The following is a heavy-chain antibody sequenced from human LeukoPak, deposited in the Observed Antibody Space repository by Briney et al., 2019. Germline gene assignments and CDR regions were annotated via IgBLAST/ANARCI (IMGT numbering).Heavy chain of an antibody. CDR3: ARVDYYGSGSYDY. CDR1: GGSIRSYY. V-gene: IGHV4-4*09. D-gene: IGHD3-10*01. Sequence: SETLSLTCTVSGGSIRSYYWSWIRQPPGKGLEWIGYIYTSGSTNYNPSLKSRVTISVDTSKNQFSLKLSSVTAADTAVYYCARVDYYGSGSYDYWGQGTLVTVSS. CDR2: IYTSGST. J-gene: IGHJ4*02.